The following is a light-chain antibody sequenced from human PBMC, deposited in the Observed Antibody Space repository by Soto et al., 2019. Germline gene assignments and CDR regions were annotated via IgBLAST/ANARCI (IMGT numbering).Light chain of an antibody. Sequence: QSALNQPASVSGSPGQSVTISCTATSSDVENYKLVSWYQQHPGKAPKLIIYEVTKRPSGVSNRFSGSKSANTASLTISGRQHEDEADYYCCSSVGSYVFGTGTQLTVL. J-gene: IGLJ1*01. V-gene: IGLV2-23*02. CDR3: CSSVGSYV. CDR2: EVT. CDR1: SSDVENYKL.